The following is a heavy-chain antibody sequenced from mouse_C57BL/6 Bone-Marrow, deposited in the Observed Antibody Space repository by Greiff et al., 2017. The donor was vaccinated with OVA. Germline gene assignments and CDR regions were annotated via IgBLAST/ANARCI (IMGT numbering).Heavy chain of an antibody. CDR2: IDPENGDT. Sequence: EVQLQQSGAELVRPGASVKLSCTASGFNIKDDYMHWVKQRPEQGLEWIGWIDPENGDTEYAPKFQGKATITADTSSNTASLQLSILTSESTAVYYCTTYHPVYYDGSHWYFDVWGTGTTVTVSS. CDR1: GFNIKDDY. V-gene: IGHV14-4*01. D-gene: IGHD1-1*01. CDR3: TTYHPVYYDGSHWYFDV. J-gene: IGHJ1*03.